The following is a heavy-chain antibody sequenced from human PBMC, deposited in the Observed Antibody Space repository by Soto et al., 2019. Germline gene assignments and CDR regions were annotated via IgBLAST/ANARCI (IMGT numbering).Heavy chain of an antibody. CDR2: IRYGGNT. CDR3: ATGNIDFWSGYKYFYYGMDV. D-gene: IGHD3-3*01. Sequence: PXETRSLTCTVAGGSVRSSNYYWAWIRQPPGKGLGWIGSIRYGGNTYSNPSLKSRLTISVDTSNNHISLRLSSVTAADTAIYYCATGNIDFWSGYKYFYYGMDVWGQGPTVTVSS. CDR1: GGSVRSSNYY. J-gene: IGHJ6*02. V-gene: IGHV4-39*02.